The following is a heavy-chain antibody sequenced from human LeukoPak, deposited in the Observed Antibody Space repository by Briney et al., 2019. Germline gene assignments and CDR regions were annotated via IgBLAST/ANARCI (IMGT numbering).Heavy chain of an antibody. CDR1: GGSISSGGYY. CDR2: IYHSGST. D-gene: IGHD3-3*01. V-gene: IGHV4-30-2*01. CDR3: ARSYYDFWSGFDY. J-gene: IGHJ4*02. Sequence: SETLSLTCTVSGGSISSGGYYWSWIRQHPGKGLEWIGYIYHSGSTYYNPSLKSRVTISVDRSKNQFSLKLSSVTAADTAVYYCARSYYDFWSGFDYWGQGTLVTVSS.